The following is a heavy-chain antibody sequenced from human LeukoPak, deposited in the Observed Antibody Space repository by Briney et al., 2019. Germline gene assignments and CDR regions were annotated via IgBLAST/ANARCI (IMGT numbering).Heavy chain of an antibody. CDR2: IYYSGST. CDR3: ARGDHSGSSSDFFVDY. J-gene: IGHJ4*02. CDR1: GGSISSYY. D-gene: IGHD1-26*01. Sequence: SETLSLTCTVSGGSISSYYWSWIRQPPGKGLEWIGYIYYSGSTNYNPSLKSRVTISVDTSKNQFSLTLSSVTAADTAVYYCARGDHSGSSSDFFVDYWGQGTLVTVSS. V-gene: IGHV4-59*01.